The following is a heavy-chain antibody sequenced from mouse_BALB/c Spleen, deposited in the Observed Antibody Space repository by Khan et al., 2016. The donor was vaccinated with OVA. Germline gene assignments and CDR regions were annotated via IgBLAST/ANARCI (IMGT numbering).Heavy chain of an antibody. CDR3: ARNATDCYSDV. D-gene: IGHD1-1*01. CDR1: GYTFTNYG. J-gene: IGHJ1*01. CDR2: FNIYTGEL. Sequence: QIQLVQSGPELKKPGETVKISCKASGYTFTNYGMNWVKQAPGKGLKWLGWFNIYTGELTYADDFKGRFAFSLETSASTPYLQINTFHNADMTTFVWARNATDCYSDVWGAGTTVTVSS. V-gene: IGHV9-1*02.